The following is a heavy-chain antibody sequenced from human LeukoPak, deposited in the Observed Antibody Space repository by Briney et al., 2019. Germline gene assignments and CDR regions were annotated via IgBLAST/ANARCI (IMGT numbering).Heavy chain of an antibody. V-gene: IGHV4-39*01. CDR2: IYYNGYT. CDR3: ARHDYDSSGYRRDYYFDY. D-gene: IGHD3-22*01. Sequence: SETLSLTCIVCGGSVSSTTDYWGWFRQPPGKGLEWFGSIYYNGYTYYNPSLKSRLTMSVDTSRNQFSLELSSVTAADTAVYYCARHDYDSSGYRRDYYFDYWGQGTLVTVSS. J-gene: IGHJ4*02. CDR1: GGSVSSTTDY.